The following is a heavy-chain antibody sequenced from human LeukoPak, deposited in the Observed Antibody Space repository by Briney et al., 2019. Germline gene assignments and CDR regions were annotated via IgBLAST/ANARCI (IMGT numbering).Heavy chain of an antibody. Sequence: GGSLRLSCPASGFTFSSYSMNWVRQAPGKGLDWVSSISSSSSYIYYADSGKCRFTISRDNAKNSLYLQMNSLRAEDTAVYYCARGWVYCSSTSCHVYDYWGQGTLVTVSS. J-gene: IGHJ4*02. CDR2: ISSSSSYI. CDR3: ARGWVYCSSTSCHVYDY. D-gene: IGHD2-2*01. V-gene: IGHV3-21*01. CDR1: GFTFSSYS.